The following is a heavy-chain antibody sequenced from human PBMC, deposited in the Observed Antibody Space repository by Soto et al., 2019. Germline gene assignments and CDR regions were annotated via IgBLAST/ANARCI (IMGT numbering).Heavy chain of an antibody. J-gene: IGHJ4*02. D-gene: IGHD4-17*01. Sequence: QLQLQESGSGLVKPSQTLSLTCAVSGGSISSGGYSWSWIRQPPGKGLEWIGYIYHSGSTYNNPSHNSQVSISVYRAKNQFSLKLSSVTAADTAVCYCARARDYGDYFVWGQGTLVTVSS. V-gene: IGHV4-30-2*01. CDR3: ARARDYGDYFV. CDR1: GGSISSGGYS. CDR2: IYHSGST.